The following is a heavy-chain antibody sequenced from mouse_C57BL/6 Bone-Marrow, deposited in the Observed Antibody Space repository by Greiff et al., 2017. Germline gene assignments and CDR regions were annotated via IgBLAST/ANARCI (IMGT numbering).Heavy chain of an antibody. CDR2: IEPSDSYT. J-gene: IGHJ3*01. CDR3: ARDGYYPLAY. Sequence: QVQLQQPGAELVMPGASVKLSCKASGYTFTSYWMHWVKQRPGQGLEWIGEIEPSDSYTNYNQKFKGKSTLTVDKSSSTAYMQLSSLTSEDSAVYYCARDGYYPLAYWGQGTLVTVSA. D-gene: IGHD2-3*01. CDR1: GYTFTSYW. V-gene: IGHV1-69*01.